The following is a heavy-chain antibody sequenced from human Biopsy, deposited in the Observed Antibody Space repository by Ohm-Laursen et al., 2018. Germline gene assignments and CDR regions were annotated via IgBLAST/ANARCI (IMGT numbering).Heavy chain of an antibody. Sequence: SETLSLTWTVSGYSVTNDYYWGWIRQPPGKGLEWIGNIYYDGITYYNPSLKSRVAMSVDTSKNQFSLRLTSVTAADTAVYYCARVAGGYAYYYGMDVWGRGTTVIVSS. D-gene: IGHD5-12*01. V-gene: IGHV4-38-2*02. CDR2: IYYDGIT. CDR1: GYSVTNDYY. CDR3: ARVAGGYAYYYGMDV. J-gene: IGHJ6*02.